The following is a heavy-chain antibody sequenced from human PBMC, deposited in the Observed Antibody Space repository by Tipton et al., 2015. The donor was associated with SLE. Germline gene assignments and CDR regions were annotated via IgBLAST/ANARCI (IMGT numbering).Heavy chain of an antibody. D-gene: IGHD6-19*01. V-gene: IGHV4-59*12. CDR1: GGSFSGYY. CDR3: ARDSSYSSGGFDY. CDR2: IYYSGST. J-gene: IGHJ4*02. Sequence: TLSLTCAVYGGSFSGYYWSWIRQPPGKGLEWIGYIYYSGSTNYNPSLKSRVTISVDTSKNQFSLKLSSVTAADTAVYYCARDSSYSSGGFDYWGQGTLDTGSS.